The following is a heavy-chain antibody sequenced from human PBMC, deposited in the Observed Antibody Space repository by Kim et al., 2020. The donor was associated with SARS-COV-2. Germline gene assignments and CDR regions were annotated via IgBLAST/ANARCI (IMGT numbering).Heavy chain of an antibody. V-gene: IGHV3-30*04. D-gene: IGHD5-18*01. Sequence: GGSLRLSCAASGFTFSNYAMHWVRQAPGKGLEWVAVISYDGSNKYYADSVKGRFTISRDNSKNTLYLQMNSLRAEDTAVYYCARVLRVDRDMVSPLSYWGQGTLVTVSS. CDR3: ARVLRVDRDMVSPLSY. J-gene: IGHJ4*02. CDR2: ISYDGSNK. CDR1: GFTFSNYA.